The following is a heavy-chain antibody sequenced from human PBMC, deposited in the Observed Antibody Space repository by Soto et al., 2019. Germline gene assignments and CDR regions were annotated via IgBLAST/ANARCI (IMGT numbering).Heavy chain of an antibody. CDR2: IYYSGST. D-gene: IGHD5-12*01. CDR3: ARVDIVATYYMDV. Sequence: SETLSLTCTLSGGSISSGGYYWSWIRQHPGKGLEWIGYIYYSGSTYYNPSLKSRVTISVDTSKNQFSLKLSSVTAADTAVYYCARVDIVATYYMDVWGKGTTVTVSS. V-gene: IGHV4-31*03. CDR1: GGSISSGGYY. J-gene: IGHJ6*03.